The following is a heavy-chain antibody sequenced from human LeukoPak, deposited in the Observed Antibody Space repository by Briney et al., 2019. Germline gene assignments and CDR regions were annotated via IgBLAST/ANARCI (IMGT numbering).Heavy chain of an antibody. D-gene: IGHD3-10*01. CDR1: GYTFTSYY. Sequence: ASVKVSCKASGYTFTSYYMHWVRQAPGQGLEWMGIINPSGGSTSYAQKFQGRVTMTRDMSTSTAYMELRSLRSDDTAVYYCARDPPYYYGSGSHNFDYWGQGTLVTVSS. V-gene: IGHV1-46*01. CDR2: INPSGGST. CDR3: ARDPPYYYGSGSHNFDY. J-gene: IGHJ4*02.